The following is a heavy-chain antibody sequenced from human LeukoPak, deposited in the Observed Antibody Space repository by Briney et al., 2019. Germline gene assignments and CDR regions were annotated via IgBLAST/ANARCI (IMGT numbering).Heavy chain of an antibody. Sequence: PSETLFLTCTVPGGSISSYYWSRIRQPPGKGLEWIGYIYYSGSTNYNPSLKSRVTISVDTSKNQFSLKLSSGTAADTAVYYCARRGGARYYYDSSGPLDYWGQGTLVTVSS. D-gene: IGHD3-22*01. CDR1: GGSISSYY. J-gene: IGHJ4*02. V-gene: IGHV4-59*08. CDR2: IYYSGST. CDR3: ARRGGARYYYDSSGPLDY.